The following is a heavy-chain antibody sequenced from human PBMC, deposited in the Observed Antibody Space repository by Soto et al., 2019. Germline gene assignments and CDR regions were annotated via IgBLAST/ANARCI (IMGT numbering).Heavy chain of an antibody. Sequence: SETLSLTCTVSGGSISSGGYYWSWIRQHPGKGLEWIGYIYYSGSTYYNPSLKSRVTISVDTSKNQFSLKLSSVTAADTAVYYCARGRVLVPAAMHAFDYWGQGTLVTVSS. V-gene: IGHV4-31*03. CDR2: IYYSGST. D-gene: IGHD2-2*01. CDR3: ARGRVLVPAAMHAFDY. J-gene: IGHJ4*02. CDR1: GGSISSGGYY.